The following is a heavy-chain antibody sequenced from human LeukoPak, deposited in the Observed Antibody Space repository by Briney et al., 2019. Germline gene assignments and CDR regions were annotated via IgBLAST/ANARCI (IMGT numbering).Heavy chain of an antibody. V-gene: IGHV3-7*01. CDR2: IKEDESET. CDR1: GFTFRPYG. Sequence: GGSLRLSCAASGFTFRPYGLCWVRPAPGKGLEWVANIKEDESETNYVESVKGRFFISRDNAKNSQRLQMNSLRVEDSAVYYCARCEGFYDYFSGNPTYYFYMDVWGKGTTATVSS. CDR3: ARCEGFYDYFSGNPTYYFYMDV. J-gene: IGHJ6*03. D-gene: IGHD3-16*01.